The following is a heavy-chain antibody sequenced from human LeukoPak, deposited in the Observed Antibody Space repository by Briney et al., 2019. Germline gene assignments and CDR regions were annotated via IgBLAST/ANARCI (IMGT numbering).Heavy chain of an antibody. V-gene: IGHV5-51*01. CDR1: GYSFTSYW. CDR3: ARVEMATIRGGPFDY. Sequence: RGESLKISCKGSGYSFTSYWIGWVRQMPGKGLEWRGIIYPGDSDTRYSPSFQGQGTISVDKSIRTAYLQWSSLKASDTAMYYCARVEMATIRGGPFDYWGQGTLVTVSS. CDR2: IYPGDSDT. J-gene: IGHJ4*02. D-gene: IGHD5-24*01.